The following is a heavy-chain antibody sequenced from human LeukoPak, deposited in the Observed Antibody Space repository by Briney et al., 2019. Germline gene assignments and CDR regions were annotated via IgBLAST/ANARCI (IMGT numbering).Heavy chain of an antibody. CDR2: IRSKGYGGTT. CDR1: GFTFGDYA. J-gene: IGHJ4*02. D-gene: IGHD2-15*01. CDR3: TRGKGDQGWY. V-gene: IGHV3-49*03. Sequence: GGSLRLSCTASGFTFGDYAMSWFRPAPGKGLEWVGFIRSKGYGGTTEYAASAKGRFTISRDDSKSIAYLQMNSLKTEDTAVYYCTRGKGDQGWYWGQGTLVTVSS.